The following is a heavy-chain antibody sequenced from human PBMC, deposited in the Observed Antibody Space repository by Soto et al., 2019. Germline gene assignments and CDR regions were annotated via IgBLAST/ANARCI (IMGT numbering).Heavy chain of an antibody. J-gene: IGHJ6*03. Sequence: GASVKVSCKASGGTFSSYAISWVRQAPGQGLEWMGGIIPIFGTANYAQKFQGRVTITADESTSTAYMELSSLKASDTAMYYCARLESSSSDLYYYYMDVWGKGTTVTVSS. CDR1: GGTFSSYA. D-gene: IGHD6-6*01. CDR2: IIPIFGTA. CDR3: ARLESSSSDLYYYYMDV. V-gene: IGHV1-69*13.